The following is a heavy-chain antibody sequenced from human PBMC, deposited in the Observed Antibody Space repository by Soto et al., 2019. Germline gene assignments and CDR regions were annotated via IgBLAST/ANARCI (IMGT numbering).Heavy chain of an antibody. D-gene: IGHD6-13*01. V-gene: IGHV1-8*01. CDR1: GYTFTSYD. J-gene: IGHJ6*03. CDR2: MNPNSGNT. CDR3: ARGCSRRFSSSWYFRDGRTNRGYYYYMDV. Sequence: ASVKVSCKASGYTFTSYDINWVRQATGQGLEWMGWMNPNSGNTGYAQKFQGRVTMTRNTSISTACMELSSLRSEDTAVYYCARGCSRRFSSSWYFRDGRTNRGYYYYMDVWGKGTTVTVSS.